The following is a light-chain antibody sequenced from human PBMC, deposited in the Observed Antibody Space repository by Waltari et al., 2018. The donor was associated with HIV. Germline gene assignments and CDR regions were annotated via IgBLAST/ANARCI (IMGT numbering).Light chain of an antibody. V-gene: IGLV3-21*02. CDR1: KIGSKS. J-gene: IGLJ3*02. CDR3: QLWDTTSDHPV. Sequence: SYVLTQPPSVSVAPGQTARITCGEDKIGSKSVNWYQQKPGQAPLLVVFDDGDRPSGIPERFSGSNSGNTATLTIGRVEAGDEADYYCQLWDTTSDHPVFGGGTKLTVL. CDR2: DDG.